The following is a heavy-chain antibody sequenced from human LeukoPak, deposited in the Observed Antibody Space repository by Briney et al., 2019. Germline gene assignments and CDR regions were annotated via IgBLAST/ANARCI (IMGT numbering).Heavy chain of an antibody. CDR2: INPSGGST. D-gene: IGHD3-22*01. CDR1: GYTFTSYY. Sequence: ASVKVSCKASGYTFTSYYMQWVRQAPGQGLEWMGIINPSGGSTSYAQKFQGRVTMTRDTSTSTVYMELSSLRSEDTAVYYCARVEIDYYDSSGYEDAFDIWGQGTMVTVSS. V-gene: IGHV1-46*01. CDR3: ARVEIDYYDSSGYEDAFDI. J-gene: IGHJ3*02.